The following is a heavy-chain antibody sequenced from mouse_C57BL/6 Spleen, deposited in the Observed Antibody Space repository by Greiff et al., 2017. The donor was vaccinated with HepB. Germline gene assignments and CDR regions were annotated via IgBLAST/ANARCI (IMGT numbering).Heavy chain of an antibody. V-gene: IGHV1-64*01. CDR3: ARGGYDRYFDV. J-gene: IGHJ1*03. Sequence: QVQLQQPGAELVKPGASVKLSCKASGYTFTSYWMHWVKQRPGQGLEWIGMIHPNSGSTNYNEKFKSKAILTVDKSSSTAYMQLSSLTSEDSAVYYCARGGYDRYFDVWGTGTTVTVSS. D-gene: IGHD2-2*01. CDR2: IHPNSGST. CDR1: GYTFTSYW.